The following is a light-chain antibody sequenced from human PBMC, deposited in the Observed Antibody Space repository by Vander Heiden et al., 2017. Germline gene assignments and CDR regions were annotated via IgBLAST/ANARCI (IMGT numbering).Light chain of an antibody. CDR3: QQYGSSPDT. Sequence: EIVLTQSPGTLSLSPGERATLSCRASQSVSSSYLAWYQQKPGQAPRLLIYGASSRATVIPDRFSGSGSGTDFTLTISRLEPEDFAVYYCQQYGSSPDTFPQGAKLEIK. V-gene: IGKV3-20*01. J-gene: IGKJ2*01. CDR1: QSVSSSY. CDR2: GAS.